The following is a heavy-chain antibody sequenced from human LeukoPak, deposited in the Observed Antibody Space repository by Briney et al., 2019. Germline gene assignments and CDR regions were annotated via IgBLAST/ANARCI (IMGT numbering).Heavy chain of an antibody. D-gene: IGHD3-10*01. J-gene: IGHJ3*02. V-gene: IGHV4-59*01. CDR1: GGSISSYY. CDR3: ARALGAYYGSGSYAFDI. CDR2: IYYSGST. Sequence: SETLSLTCTVSGGSISSYYWSWIRQPPGKGLEWIGYIYYSGSTNYNPSLKSRVTISVDTSKNQFSLKLSSVTAADTAVYYCARALGAYYGSGSYAFDIWGQGTMVTVSS.